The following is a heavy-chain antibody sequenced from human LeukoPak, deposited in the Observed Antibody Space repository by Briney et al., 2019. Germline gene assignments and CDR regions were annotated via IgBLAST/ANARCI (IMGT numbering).Heavy chain of an antibody. J-gene: IGHJ4*02. D-gene: IGHD3-22*01. CDR3: AREGDSSGYYYANLCY. V-gene: IGHV4-4*07. CDR1: GGSISSYY. CDR2: IYTSGST. Sequence: PSETLSLTCTVSGGSISSYYWSWIRQPAGKGLEWIGRIYTSGSTNYNPSLKSRVTMSVDTSKNQFSLKLSSVTAAGTAVYYCAREGDSSGYYYANLCYWGQGTLVTVSS.